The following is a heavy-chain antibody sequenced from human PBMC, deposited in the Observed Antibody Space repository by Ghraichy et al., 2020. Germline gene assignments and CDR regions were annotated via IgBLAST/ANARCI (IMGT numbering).Heavy chain of an antibody. V-gene: IGHV3-64D*09. CDR1: GFTLSNYA. CDR3: LITPRALDC. Sequence: GGSLRLSCSGSGFTLSNYAMHWVRQAPGRGLEYVSSIISDGRSTFYADSVKGRFIISRDISKNALYLQMNSLRAEDKAVYYCLITPRALDCWGQGALVTVSS. J-gene: IGHJ4*02. CDR2: IISDGRST.